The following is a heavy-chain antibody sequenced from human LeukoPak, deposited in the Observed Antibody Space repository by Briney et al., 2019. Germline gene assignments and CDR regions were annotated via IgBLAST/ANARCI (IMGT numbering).Heavy chain of an antibody. CDR2: IIPIFGTA. D-gene: IGHD5-18*01. V-gene: IGHV1-69*01. CDR3: AREWVVYSYGYRFDY. CDR1: GVTFSSYA. J-gene: IGHJ4*02. Sequence: SVKVSCKASGVTFSSYAISWVRQAPGQGLEWMGGIIPIFGTANYAQKFQGSVTITADESTSTAYMELSSLRSEDTAVYYCAREWVVYSYGYRFDYWGQGTLVTVSS.